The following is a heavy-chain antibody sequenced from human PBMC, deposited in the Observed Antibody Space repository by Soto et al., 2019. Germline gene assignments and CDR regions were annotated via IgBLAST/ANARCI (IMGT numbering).Heavy chain of an antibody. CDR2: LIPLFGTT. V-gene: IGHV1-69*06. Sequence: QVQLVQSGAEVKKPGSSVNVSCEASGGTFSGHAISWVRQAPGQGPEWMGGLIPLFGTTQHAQNFPASLTITADKSTSTAYMELTSLRFEDTAIYYCARGPNWGYRFDSWGQGTLVTVSS. D-gene: IGHD7-27*01. J-gene: IGHJ4*02. CDR3: ARGPNWGYRFDS. CDR1: GGTFSGHA.